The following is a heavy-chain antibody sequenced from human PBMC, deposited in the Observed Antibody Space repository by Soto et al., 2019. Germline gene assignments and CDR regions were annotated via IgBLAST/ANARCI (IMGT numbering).Heavy chain of an antibody. D-gene: IGHD2-15*01. Sequence: SKTLSPTWTVYVASFSGYYWSWSRQPPGKGLEWIGEINHSGSTNYNPSLKSRVTISVDTSKNQFSRKLSSVTAADTAVYYCARVSIVVVVAAPANDAFDIWGQGTMVTVSS. CDR3: ARVSIVVVVAAPANDAFDI. J-gene: IGHJ3*02. V-gene: IGHV4-34*01. CDR1: VASFSGYY. CDR2: INHSGST.